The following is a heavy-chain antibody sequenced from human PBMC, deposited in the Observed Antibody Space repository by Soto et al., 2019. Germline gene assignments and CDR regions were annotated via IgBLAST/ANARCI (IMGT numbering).Heavy chain of an antibody. D-gene: IGHD1-26*01. Sequence: ASVKVYCKASGYTFTSYYMHWVRQAPGQGLEWMGIINPSGGSTSYAQKFQGRVTMTRDTSTSTVYMELSSLRSEDTAVYYCARDPILVGATLPYSFDYWGQGTLVTVSS. CDR1: GYTFTSYY. CDR3: ARDPILVGATLPYSFDY. CDR2: INPSGGST. V-gene: IGHV1-46*01. J-gene: IGHJ4*02.